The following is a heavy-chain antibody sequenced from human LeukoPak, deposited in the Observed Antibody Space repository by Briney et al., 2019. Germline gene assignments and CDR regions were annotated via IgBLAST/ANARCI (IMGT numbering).Heavy chain of an antibody. Sequence: SETLSLTCTVSGGSISSYYWSWIRQPPGKGLEWIGYIYYSGSTNYNPSLQSRVTISVGTSKNQFSLKLSSVTAADTAVYYCARSQGIGYFDYWGQGTLVTVSS. V-gene: IGHV4-59*01. D-gene: IGHD2-21*01. J-gene: IGHJ4*02. CDR2: IYYSGST. CDR1: GGSISSYY. CDR3: ARSQGIGYFDY.